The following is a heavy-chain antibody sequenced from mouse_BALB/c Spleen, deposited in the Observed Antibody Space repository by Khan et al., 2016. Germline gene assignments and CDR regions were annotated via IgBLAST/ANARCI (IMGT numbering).Heavy chain of an antibody. D-gene: IGHD1-2*01. CDR3: AVIHYYGYVDY. CDR2: ISYSGST. CDR1: GYSITSDYT. J-gene: IGHJ2*01. Sequence: EVQLQESGPGLVKPSQSLSLTCTVTGYSITSDYTWNWIRQFPGNKLEWMGYISYSGSTIYNPSLKSRISITRDTSKNQFFLQLNSVTTEATATYYCAVIHYYGYVDYWGQGTTLTVSS. V-gene: IGHV3-2*02.